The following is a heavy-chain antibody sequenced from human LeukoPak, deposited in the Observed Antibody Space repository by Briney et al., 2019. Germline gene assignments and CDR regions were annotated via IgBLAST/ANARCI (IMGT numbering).Heavy chain of an antibody. CDR2: INSSGGST. J-gene: IGHJ4*02. CDR3: ARGLRRYFDH. CDR1: GYTFTSYY. Sequence: ASVKVSCKASGYTFTSYYMHWVRQATGQGLEWMGIINSSGGSTSYAQKFQGRVTRTRDTSTSTVYMEMSSLTSEDTAVYYCARGLRRYFDHWGQGTLVTVSS. D-gene: IGHD4-17*01. V-gene: IGHV1-46*01.